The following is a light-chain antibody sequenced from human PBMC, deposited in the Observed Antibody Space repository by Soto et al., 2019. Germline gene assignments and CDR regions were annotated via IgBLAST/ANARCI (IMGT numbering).Light chain of an antibody. CDR2: DNN. CDR1: SSNIGTYY. J-gene: IGLJ2*01. Sequence: VLTQPPSVSAAPGQKVTISCSGSSSNIGTYYVSWYQHVPGTAPKLLIYDNNERPSGIPDRFSGSKSGTSATLGITGLQTGDEADYHCGTWDSSLSAVVFGGGTKVTVL. V-gene: IGLV1-51*01. CDR3: GTWDSSLSAVV.